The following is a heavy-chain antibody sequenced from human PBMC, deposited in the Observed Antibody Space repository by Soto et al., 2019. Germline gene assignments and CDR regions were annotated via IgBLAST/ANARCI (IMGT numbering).Heavy chain of an antibody. V-gene: IGHV3-23*01. CDR1: GFTFSTFA. J-gene: IGHJ5*02. Sequence: GGSVRLACAASGFTFSTFAMSWVRQAPGKGLEWVSAISASGGSTYYADSVKGRFTISRDNSNNTLYLQMNSLRVEDTAVYYCAKDPRVSFDPWGQGTLVTVSS. CDR3: AKDPRVSFDP. CDR2: ISASGGST.